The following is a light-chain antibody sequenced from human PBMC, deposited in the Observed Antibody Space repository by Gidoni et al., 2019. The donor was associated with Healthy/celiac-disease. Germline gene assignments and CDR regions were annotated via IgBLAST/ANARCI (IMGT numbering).Light chain of an antibody. CDR1: QSISSY. CDR3: QQSYSTPWT. J-gene: IGKJ1*01. Sequence: DIQMTQSPSSLSASVGDRVTITCRASQSISSYVNWYQQKPGKAPKLLIYAASSLQSGVPSRFSGSGSGTDFTLTISSLRPEDFATYYCQQSYSTPWTFGQGTKVEIK. V-gene: IGKV1-39*01. CDR2: AAS.